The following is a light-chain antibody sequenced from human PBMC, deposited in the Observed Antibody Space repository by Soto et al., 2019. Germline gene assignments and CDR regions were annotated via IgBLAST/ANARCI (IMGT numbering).Light chain of an antibody. CDR2: GAS. J-gene: IGKJ1*01. Sequence: EIVLTQSPGTLSLSPGERATLSCGASQSVTSQYLAWYQQKAGQAPRLLIYGASSRATGMPDRFSGSGSGTDFTLTINRLEPEDFAVYYCQQYASAPWTFGPGPKVEIK. CDR1: QSVTSQY. V-gene: IGKV3-20*01. CDR3: QQYASAPWT.